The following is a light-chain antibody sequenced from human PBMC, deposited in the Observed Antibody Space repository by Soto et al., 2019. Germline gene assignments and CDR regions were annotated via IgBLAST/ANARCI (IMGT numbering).Light chain of an antibody. V-gene: IGKV1-16*01. J-gene: IGKJ1*01. CDR2: AAS. Sequence: GDRVTITCRASQDIGSSLGWFQQKPGKAPKSLIYAASTLQVGVPSRFSSSGSGTDFILTISSLQPEDFATYYCQQYNSYPRTFGQGTKVEIK. CDR1: QDIGSS. CDR3: QQYNSYPRT.